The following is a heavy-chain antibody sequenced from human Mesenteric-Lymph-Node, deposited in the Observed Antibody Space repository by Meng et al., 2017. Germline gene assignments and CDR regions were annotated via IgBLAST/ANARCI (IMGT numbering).Heavy chain of an antibody. J-gene: IGHJ4*02. V-gene: IGHV3-66*01. CDR1: GFTVSTKY. D-gene: IGHD1-26*01. CDR3: TPAIVGATTSDY. CDR2: IYTGGST. Sequence: EVQLVESGGGLVQPGGSLRLSCAASGFTVSTKYMSWVRQAPGKGPEWVSVIYTGGSTYYADSVRGRFTISRDDSKNTLYLQMNSLKTEDTAVYYCTPAIVGATTSDYWGQGTLVTVSS.